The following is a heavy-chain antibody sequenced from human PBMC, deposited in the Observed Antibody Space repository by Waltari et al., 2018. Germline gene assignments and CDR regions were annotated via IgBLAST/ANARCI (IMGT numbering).Heavy chain of an antibody. CDR3: ARDRDYDFWSGYWGAFDI. J-gene: IGHJ3*02. V-gene: IGHV3-21*01. D-gene: IGHD3-3*01. Sequence: EVQLVESGGGLVKPGGSVSPSGAGSGIILSSHCMNCVRQAPGKGLEWVSLISSSSSKIFYADSVRGRFTVSRDNAKNSLYLQMNSLRVEDTAVYYCARDRDYDFWSGYWGAFDIWGQGTMGTVSS. CDR1: GIILSSHC. CDR2: ISSSSSKI.